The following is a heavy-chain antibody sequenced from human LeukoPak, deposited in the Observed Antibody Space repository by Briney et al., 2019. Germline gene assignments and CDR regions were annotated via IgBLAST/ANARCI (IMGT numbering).Heavy chain of an antibody. CDR1: GGSISSHY. CDR3: ARSRVDGSGDNCYSDAFDI. Sequence: SETLSLTCTVSGGSISSHYWSWIRQPPGRGLEWIAYIGYSGSPNYNPSLKSRFTISLDTSKNQFSLKLSSLTAADTAVYYCARSRVDGSGDNCYSDAFDIWGQGTMVTVSS. D-gene: IGHD2-15*01. CDR2: IGYSGSP. J-gene: IGHJ3*02. V-gene: IGHV4-59*11.